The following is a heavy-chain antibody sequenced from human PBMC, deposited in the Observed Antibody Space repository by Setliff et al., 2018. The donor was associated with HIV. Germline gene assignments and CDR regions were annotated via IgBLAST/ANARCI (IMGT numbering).Heavy chain of an antibody. CDR2: INSDGTST. J-gene: IGHJ6*02. V-gene: IGHV3-74*03. CDR3: ARDCRVGWVFTYGMDV. CDR1: GFTFSPYW. Sequence: SLRLSCAASGFTFSPYWMHWVRQAPGKGLVWVSRINSDGTSTTYADSVKGRFTISRDNSKNTLFLQMNSLRPEDTAVYYCARDCRVGWVFTYGMDVWGQGTLVTVSS. D-gene: IGHD6-13*01.